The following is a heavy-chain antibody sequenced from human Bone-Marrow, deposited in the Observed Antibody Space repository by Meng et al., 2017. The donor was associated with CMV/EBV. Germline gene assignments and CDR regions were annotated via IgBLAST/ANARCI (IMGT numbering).Heavy chain of an antibody. D-gene: IGHD6-6*01. CDR1: GFTFSSYE. CDR2: IRSKAYGGTT. J-gene: IGHJ6*01. CDR3: TRDRAARRSRYYGMDV. Sequence: GESLKISCAVSGFTFSSYEMNWVRQAPGKGLEWVGFIRSKAYGGTTEYAASVKGRFTISRDDSKSIAYLQMNSLKTEDTAVYYCTRDRAARRSRYYGMDVWGQGTTVTVSS. V-gene: IGHV3-49*04.